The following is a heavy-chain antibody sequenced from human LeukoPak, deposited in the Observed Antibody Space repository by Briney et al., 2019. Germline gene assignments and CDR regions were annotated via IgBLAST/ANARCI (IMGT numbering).Heavy chain of an antibody. CDR1: GYTFTSYG. CDR3: AVNXXNKXFDY. J-gene: IGHJ4*02. Sequence: ASVKVSCKASGYTFTSYGITWVRQAPGQGPEWMGWISGHNGNTNYAQKLQGRVTMTTDTSTSTAYMELRSLISDDKVACFSAVNXXNKXFDYWGXGTLVTVSS. CDR2: ISGHNGNT. V-gene: IGHV1-18*01.